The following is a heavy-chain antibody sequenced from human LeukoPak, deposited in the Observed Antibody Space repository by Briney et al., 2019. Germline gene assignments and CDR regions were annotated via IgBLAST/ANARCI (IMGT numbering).Heavy chain of an antibody. V-gene: IGHV1-69*04. Sequence: RRASVKVSCKASGGTFSSYAISWVRQAPGQGLEWMGRIIPILGIANYAQKFQGRVTITADKSTSTAYMELSSLRSEDTAVYYCARGAIGDYDILTGPLLGPFDYWGQGTLVTVSS. D-gene: IGHD3-9*01. J-gene: IGHJ4*02. CDR3: ARGAIGDYDILTGPLLGPFDY. CDR1: GGTFSSYA. CDR2: IIPILGIA.